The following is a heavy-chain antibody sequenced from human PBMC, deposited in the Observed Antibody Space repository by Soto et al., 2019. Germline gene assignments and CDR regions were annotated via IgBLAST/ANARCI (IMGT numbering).Heavy chain of an antibody. Sequence: ASVKVSCKASGYTFTTYGISWVPQAPGQGLEWMGWISAYNGNTNYAQKVQGRVTMTTDTSTSTAYMELRSLRSDDTAVYYCARDYSSSLYRWFNPWGQGPLVTVS. D-gene: IGHD6-13*01. CDR2: ISAYNGNT. J-gene: IGHJ5*02. V-gene: IGHV1-18*01. CDR3: ARDYSSSLYRWFNP. CDR1: GYTFTTYG.